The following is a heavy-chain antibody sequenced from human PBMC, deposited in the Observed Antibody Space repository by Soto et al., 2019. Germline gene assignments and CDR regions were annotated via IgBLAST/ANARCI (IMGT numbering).Heavy chain of an antibody. J-gene: IGHJ4*02. D-gene: IGHD6-19*01. V-gene: IGHV3-23*01. CDR1: GFTFSSYA. CDR3: AKGTGYSSGWSDY. Sequence: EVQLLESGGGLVQLGESLRLSCVASGFTFSSYAMSWVRQAPGKGLEWVSAISGSGGSTYYADSVKGRFTISRDNSKNTLYLQMDSLTAEDTAVHYCAKGTGYSSGWSDYWGQGTLVTVSS. CDR2: ISGSGGST.